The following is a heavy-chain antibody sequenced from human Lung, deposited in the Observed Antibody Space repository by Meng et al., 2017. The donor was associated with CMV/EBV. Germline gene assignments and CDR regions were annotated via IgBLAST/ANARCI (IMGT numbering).Heavy chain of an antibody. CDR2: ISGSGGST. D-gene: IGHD2-2*01. CDR1: GFTFSSYA. Sequence: SXAASGFTFSSYAMSWVRQAPGKGLEWVSAISGSGGSTYYAGSVKGRFAISRDNSKNTLYLQMNSLRAEDTAVYYCAKVVVPAAMRNWFDPWGQGTLVTVSS. V-gene: IGHV3-23*01. J-gene: IGHJ5*02. CDR3: AKVVVPAAMRNWFDP.